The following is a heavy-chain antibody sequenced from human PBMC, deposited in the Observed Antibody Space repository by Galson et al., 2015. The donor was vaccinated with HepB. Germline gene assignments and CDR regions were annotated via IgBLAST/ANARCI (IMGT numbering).Heavy chain of an antibody. J-gene: IGHJ6*02. CDR1: GFTFRSHW. CDR3: ARGIEVVPDASGMDV. D-gene: IGHD2-2*01. V-gene: IGHV3-74*01. CDR2: INRDGSST. Sequence: SLRLSCAASGFTFRSHWMHWVRQAPGKGLVWVSRINRDGSSTNYADSVKGRFAISRDNAKSTLYLQMSSLRAEDTAVYYCARGIEVVPDASGMDVWGQGTTVTVSS.